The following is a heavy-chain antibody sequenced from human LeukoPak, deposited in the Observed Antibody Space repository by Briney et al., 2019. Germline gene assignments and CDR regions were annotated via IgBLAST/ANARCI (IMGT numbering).Heavy chain of an antibody. CDR1: GGTFSSYA. CDR3: ARARGGYYDILTGYSYNYYFDY. V-gene: IGHV1-69*05. Sequence: SVKVSCEASGGTFSSYAISWVRQAPGQGLGWMGGIIPIFGTANYAQKFQGRVTITTDESTSTAYMELSSLRSEDTAVYYCARARGGYYDILTGYSYNYYFDYWGQGTLVTVSS. J-gene: IGHJ4*02. CDR2: IIPIFGTA. D-gene: IGHD3-9*01.